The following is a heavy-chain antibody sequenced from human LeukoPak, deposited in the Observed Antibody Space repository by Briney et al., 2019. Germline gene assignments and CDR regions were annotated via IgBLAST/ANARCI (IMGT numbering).Heavy chain of an antibody. J-gene: IGHJ4*02. V-gene: IGHV4-39*01. D-gene: IGHD3-10*01. CDR1: GGSVSSTTYY. CDR2: INYSGST. Sequence: SETLSLTCTVSGGSVSSTTYYWSWIRQPPGKGLEWLASINYSGSTYYNPSLKSRVTISVDTSENQFSLKLSSVTAADTAVYYCARYVVYGSGKYYFDYWGQGTLVTVSS. CDR3: ARYVVYGSGKYYFDY.